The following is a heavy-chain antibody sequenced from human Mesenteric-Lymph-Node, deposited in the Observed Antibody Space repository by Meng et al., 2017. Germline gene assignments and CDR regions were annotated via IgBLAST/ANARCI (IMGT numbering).Heavy chain of an antibody. Sequence: GESLKISCAASGFTVSSNYMNWVRQAPGKGLEWVANIKQDGSEKYYVDSVKGRFTISRDNAKNSLYLQMNSLRAEDTAVYYCAREGLHDAFDIWGQGTMVTVSS. CDR3: AREGLHDAFDI. J-gene: IGHJ3*02. V-gene: IGHV3-7*01. CDR2: IKQDGSEK. CDR1: GFTVSSNY. D-gene: IGHD5-18*01.